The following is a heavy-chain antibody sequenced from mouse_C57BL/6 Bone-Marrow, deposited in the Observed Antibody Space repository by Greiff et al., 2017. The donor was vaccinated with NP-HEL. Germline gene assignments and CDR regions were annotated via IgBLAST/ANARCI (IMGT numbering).Heavy chain of an antibody. D-gene: IGHD2-3*01. V-gene: IGHV1-15*01. CDR3: TTCYDGYLDY. Sequence: VHLVESGAELVRPGASVTLSCKASGYTFTDYEMHWVKQTPVHGLEWIGAIDPENGGTAYNQKFKGKAILTADKSSSTAYMELRSLTSEDSAVYYGTTCYDGYLDYWGQGTTLTVSS. J-gene: IGHJ2*01. CDR1: GYTFTDYE. CDR2: IDPENGGT.